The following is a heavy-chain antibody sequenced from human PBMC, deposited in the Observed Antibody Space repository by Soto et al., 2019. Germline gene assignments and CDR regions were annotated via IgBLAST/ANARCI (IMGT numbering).Heavy chain of an antibody. CDR2: INHSGST. J-gene: IGHJ5*02. CDR3: ARGKWRPARPGGWFDP. D-gene: IGHD5-12*01. CDR1: GGSFSGYY. Sequence: QVQLQQWGAGLLKPSETLSLTCAVYGGSFSGYYWSWIRQPPGKGLEWIGEINHSGSTNYNPSLKSRVTNSXXTXKXXFSRKASSVTAADTAVYYCARGKWRPARPGGWFDPWGQGTLVTVSS. V-gene: IGHV4-34*01.